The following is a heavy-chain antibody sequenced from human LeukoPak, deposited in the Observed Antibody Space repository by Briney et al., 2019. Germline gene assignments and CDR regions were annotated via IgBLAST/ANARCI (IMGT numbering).Heavy chain of an antibody. CDR1: GGSISSSSYY. J-gene: IGHJ3*02. V-gene: IGHV4-39*07. CDR2: IYYSGST. D-gene: IGHD6-13*01. CDR3: ARVGALGSSNWLKYRVFDI. Sequence: SETLSLTCTVSGGSISSSSYYWGWIRQPPGKGLEWIGSIYYSGSTYYNPSLKSRVTISGDTSKNQFSLKLSFVTAADTAVYYCARVGALGSSNWLKYRVFDIWGQGTMVTVSS.